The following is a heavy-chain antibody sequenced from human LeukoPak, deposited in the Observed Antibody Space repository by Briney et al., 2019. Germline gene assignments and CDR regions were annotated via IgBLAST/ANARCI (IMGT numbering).Heavy chain of an antibody. CDR2: MNPNSGNT. D-gene: IGHD2-15*01. Sequence: ASVKVSCKASGYTFTSYDITWVRQATGQGLEWMGWMNPNSGNTGYAQKFQGRVTMTRNTSISTAYMELSSLRSEDTAVYYCARGEPYCSGGSCYSWGQGTLVTVSS. V-gene: IGHV1-8*01. CDR1: GYTFTSYD. J-gene: IGHJ4*02. CDR3: ARGEPYCSGGSCYS.